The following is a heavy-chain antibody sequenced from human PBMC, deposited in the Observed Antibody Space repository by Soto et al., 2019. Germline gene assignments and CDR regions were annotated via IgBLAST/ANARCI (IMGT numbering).Heavy chain of an antibody. CDR1: GYSFSTFW. V-gene: IGHV5-51*01. CDR3: ARLPQDYYYHGMDV. CDR2: IYPSDSDT. Sequence: ESLKISCKGSGYSFSTFWIGWVRQMPGKGLEWMGIIYPSDSDTRYSPSFQGQVTISADKSSRTAYLQWSSLKASDSAMYYCARLPQDYYYHGMDVWGQGTKVTGSS. J-gene: IGHJ6*02.